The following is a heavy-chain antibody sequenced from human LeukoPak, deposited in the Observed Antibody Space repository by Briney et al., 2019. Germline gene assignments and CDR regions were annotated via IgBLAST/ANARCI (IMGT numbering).Heavy chain of an antibody. CDR3: ARAVTVTPYYYYMDV. CDR1: GFTFSSYW. V-gene: IGHV3-74*01. J-gene: IGHJ6*03. Sequence: PGGSLRLSCAASGFTFSSYWMHWVRQAPGKGLVWVSRINSDGSSTSYADSVKGRFTISRDNAKNSLYLQMNSLRAEDTAVYYCARAVTVTPYYYYMDVWGKGTTVTVSS. CDR2: INSDGSST. D-gene: IGHD4-17*01.